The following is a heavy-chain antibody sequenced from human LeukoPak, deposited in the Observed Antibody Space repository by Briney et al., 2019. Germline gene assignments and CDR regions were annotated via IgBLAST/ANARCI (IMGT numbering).Heavy chain of an antibody. D-gene: IGHD3-3*02. CDR2: ISSSSSYI. Sequence: GGSLRLSCAASGFTFSSYSMNWVRQAPGKGLEWVSSISSSSSYIYYADSVKGRFTISRDNAKNSLYLQMNSLRAEDTAVYYFARSGVLADAFDIWGQGTMVTVSS. V-gene: IGHV3-21*01. J-gene: IGHJ3*02. CDR3: ARSGVLADAFDI. CDR1: GFTFSSYS.